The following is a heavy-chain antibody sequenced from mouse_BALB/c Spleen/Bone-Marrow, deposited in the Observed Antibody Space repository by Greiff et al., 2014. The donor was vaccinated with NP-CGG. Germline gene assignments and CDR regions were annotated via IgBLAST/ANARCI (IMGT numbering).Heavy chain of an antibody. CDR3: ARELLRLRSAMDY. CDR2: IDPSDSET. V-gene: IGHV1S126*01. J-gene: IGHJ4*01. Sequence: LVESGPQLVRPGASVKISCKASGYSFTSYWMHWVKQRPGQGPEWIGMIDPSDSETRLNQKFKDKATLTVDKSSSTAYMQLSSPTSEDSAVYYCARELLRLRSAMDYWGQGTSVTVSS. D-gene: IGHD1-2*01. CDR1: GYSFTSYW.